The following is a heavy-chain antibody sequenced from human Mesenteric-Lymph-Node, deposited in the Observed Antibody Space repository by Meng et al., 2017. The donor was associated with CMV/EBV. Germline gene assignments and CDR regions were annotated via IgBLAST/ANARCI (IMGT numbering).Heavy chain of an antibody. CDR1: GGTFRSYA. V-gene: IGHV1-69*05. Sequence: SVKVSCKASGGTFRSYAISWVRQAPGKGLEWMGGIIPIFGTANYAQKFQGRVTIITDESTSTAYMELSSLRSEDTAVYYCARVAGYSYGSTYYYYGMDVWGQGTTVTVSS. J-gene: IGHJ6*02. D-gene: IGHD5-18*01. CDR3: ARVAGYSYGSTYYYYGMDV. CDR2: IIPIFGTA.